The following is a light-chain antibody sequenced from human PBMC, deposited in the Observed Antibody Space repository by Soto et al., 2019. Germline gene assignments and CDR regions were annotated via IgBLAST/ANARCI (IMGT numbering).Light chain of an antibody. J-gene: IGKJ4*01. V-gene: IGKV1-5*03. Sequence: DIQMTQSPSTLSASVGDRVTITCRASQSISSWSAWYQQKPGKAPKLLIYETSSLESGVPPRFSGSASGTEFTLTISSLQPDDFATYYCQQYNSDLLTFGGGTKVEIK. CDR2: ETS. CDR1: QSISSW. CDR3: QQYNSDLLT.